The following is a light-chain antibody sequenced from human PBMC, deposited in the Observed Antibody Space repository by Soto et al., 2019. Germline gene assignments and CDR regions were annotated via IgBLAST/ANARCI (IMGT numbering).Light chain of an antibody. Sequence: DIVMTQYPDSLAVSLGERATINCKSSQSVLSSSNNKNYLAWYQQKPGQPPKLVIHWASTRESGVPDRFGGSGSGTDFTLTISSLQAEDVAVYYCQQYYSTPLTFGGGTKVEIK. CDR1: QSVLSSSNNKNY. CDR2: WAS. CDR3: QQYYSTPLT. J-gene: IGKJ4*01. V-gene: IGKV4-1*01.